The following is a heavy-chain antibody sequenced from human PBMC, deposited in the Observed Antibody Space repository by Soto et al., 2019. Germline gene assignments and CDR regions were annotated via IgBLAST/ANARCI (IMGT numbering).Heavy chain of an antibody. CDR1: GFTFSNAW. J-gene: IGHJ6*03. Sequence: EVQLVESGGGLVKPGGSLRLSCAASGFTFSNAWMSWVRQAPGKGLEWVGRIKSKTDGGTTDYAAPVKGRFTISRDDSKNMLYLQMNSLKTDDTAVYYCTTAAALANSGANHLTVTTNNYYYYMDVWGKGTTVTVSS. V-gene: IGHV3-15*01. CDR2: IKSKTDGGTT. D-gene: IGHD4-17*01. CDR3: TTAAALANSGANHLTVTTNNYYYYMDV.